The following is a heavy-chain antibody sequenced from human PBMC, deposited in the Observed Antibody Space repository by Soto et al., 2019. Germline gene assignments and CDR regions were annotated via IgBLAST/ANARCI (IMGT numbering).Heavy chain of an antibody. Sequence: ESGPTLVKPTQTLTLTCPFSGFSLTTRGVGVGWIRQPPGKALECLALIYWDDDKRYSPSLQSRLSITKDTSKSQVVLTMTNVDPVDTATYYCAHIPNYYQYDWFDPWGQGTLVSVSS. CDR1: GFSLTTRGVG. CDR2: IYWDDDK. V-gene: IGHV2-5*02. CDR3: AHIPNYYQYDWFDP. D-gene: IGHD3-16*01. J-gene: IGHJ5*02.